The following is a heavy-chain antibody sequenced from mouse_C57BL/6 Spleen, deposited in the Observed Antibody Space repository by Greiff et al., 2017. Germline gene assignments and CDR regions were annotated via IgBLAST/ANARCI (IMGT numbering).Heavy chain of an antibody. CDR3: AREKQFFYYFDY. Sequence: EVKLMESGPGLVKPSQSLSLTCSVTGYSITSGYYWNWIRQFPGNKLEWMGYISYDGSNNYNPSLKNRISITRDTSKNQFFLKLNSVTTEDTATYYCAREKQFFYYFDYWGQGTTLTVSS. V-gene: IGHV3-6*01. CDR2: ISYDGSN. CDR1: GYSITSGYY. J-gene: IGHJ2*01.